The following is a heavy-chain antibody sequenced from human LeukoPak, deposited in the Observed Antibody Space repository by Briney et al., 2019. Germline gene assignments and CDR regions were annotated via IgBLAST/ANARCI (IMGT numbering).Heavy chain of an antibody. J-gene: IGHJ4*02. CDR2: IHYTGST. CDR1: SGSISTYY. D-gene: IGHD1-26*01. CDR3: ARSSGSRYYIDY. V-gene: IGHV4-59*01. Sequence: SETLSLTCIVSSGSISTYYWSWIRQPPGKRLGWIGFIHYTGSTNYNPSLKSRVTISVDTSKNQFSLKLNSVTAADTAVYYCARSSGSRYYIDYWGQGTLVTVSS.